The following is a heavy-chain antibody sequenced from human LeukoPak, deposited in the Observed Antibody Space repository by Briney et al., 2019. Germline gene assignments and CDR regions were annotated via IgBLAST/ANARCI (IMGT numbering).Heavy chain of an antibody. D-gene: IGHD3-10*01. CDR2: IYHSGST. J-gene: IGHJ6*03. V-gene: IGHV4-38-2*02. Sequence: SETLSLACTVSGYSISSGYYWGWIRQPPGKGLEWIGSIYHSGSTYYNPSLKSRVTISVDTSKNQFSLKLSSVTAADTAVYYCAREGAYYYGSGNNDYYMDVWGKGTTVTVSS. CDR3: AREGAYYYGSGNNDYYMDV. CDR1: GYSISSGYY.